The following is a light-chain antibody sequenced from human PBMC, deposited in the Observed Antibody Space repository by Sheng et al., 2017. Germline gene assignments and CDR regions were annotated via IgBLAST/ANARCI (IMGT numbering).Light chain of an antibody. V-gene: IGKV2-28*01. CDR2: LGS. CDR1: QSLLHSNGYNY. Sequence: DIVMTQSPLSLPVTPGEPASISCRSSQSLLHSNGYNYLDWYLQKPGQSPHLLIYLGSNRASGVPDRFSGSGSGTDFTLKISRVEAEDVGVYYCMQYIQSWTFGQGTKVEIK. J-gene: IGKJ1*01. CDR3: MQYIQSWT.